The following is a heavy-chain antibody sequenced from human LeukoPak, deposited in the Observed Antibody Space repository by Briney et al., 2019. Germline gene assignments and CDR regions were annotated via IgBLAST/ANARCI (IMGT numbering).Heavy chain of an antibody. Sequence: PGGSLRLSCAASGFTFSSYSMNWVRQAPGKGLEWVSYISSSSSTIYYADSVKGRFTISRDNAKNSLYLQMNSLRAEDTAVYYCANGAGPCTSCYRTDDAFDIWGQGTMVTVSS. CDR1: GFTFSSYS. CDR3: ANGAGPCTSCYRTDDAFDI. D-gene: IGHD2-2*02. J-gene: IGHJ3*02. V-gene: IGHV3-48*04. CDR2: ISSSSSTI.